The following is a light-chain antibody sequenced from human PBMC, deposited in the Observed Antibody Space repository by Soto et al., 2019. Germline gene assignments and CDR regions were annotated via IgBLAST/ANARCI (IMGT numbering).Light chain of an antibody. J-gene: IGLJ7*01. Sequence: QPVLTQPPSASGTPGQKVTISCSGNTSNIGSNTVNWYQQFPGTAPKFLIFSTTQRPSGVPARFSGSKSGTSASLAIGGLQPDDEAHYYCGAWDNSLKGWVFGGGTQLTVL. V-gene: IGLV1-44*01. CDR2: STT. CDR3: GAWDNSLKGWV. CDR1: TSNIGSNT.